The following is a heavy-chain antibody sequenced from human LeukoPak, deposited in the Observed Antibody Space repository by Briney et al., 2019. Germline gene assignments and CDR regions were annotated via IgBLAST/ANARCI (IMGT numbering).Heavy chain of an antibody. CDR1: GGSVSSGTYY. D-gene: IGHD3-9*01. V-gene: IGHV4-61*01. CDR3: AREHDWGDFDY. CDR2: ISYSGTN. Sequence: PSETLSLTCTVSGGSVSSGTYYWSWIRQPPGKELEWIGYISYSGTNNYNPSLKSRVTISKDTSKNQFSLKLSSVTAADTAVYYRAREHDWGDFDYWGQGTLITVSS. J-gene: IGHJ4*02.